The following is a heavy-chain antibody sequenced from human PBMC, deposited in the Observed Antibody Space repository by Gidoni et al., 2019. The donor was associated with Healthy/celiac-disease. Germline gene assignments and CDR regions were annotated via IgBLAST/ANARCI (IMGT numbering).Heavy chain of an antibody. CDR3: ARDRSVWSGYYYFDY. Sequence: QVQLQESGPGLVQPSQTLSLTCTVSGGSISRGSYYWSWIRQPAGKGLELIGRIYTSGSTNYNPSLKSRVTISVDTSKNQFSLKLSSVTAADTAVYYCARDRSVWSGYYYFDYWGQGTLVTVSS. J-gene: IGHJ4*02. CDR1: GGSISRGSYY. CDR2: IYTSGST. V-gene: IGHV4-61*02. D-gene: IGHD3-3*01.